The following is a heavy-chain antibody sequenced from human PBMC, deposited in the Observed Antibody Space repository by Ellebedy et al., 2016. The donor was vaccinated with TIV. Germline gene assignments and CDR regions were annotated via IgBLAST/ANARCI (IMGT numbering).Heavy chain of an antibody. V-gene: IGHV1-3*01. D-gene: IGHD5-18*01. CDR3: ARGGWIQLSFDY. Sequence: AASVKVSCKASGYTFTSYAMHWVRQAPGQRLEWMGWINAGNGNTKYSQKFQGRVTITRDTSASTAYMELSSLRSDDTAVYYCARGGWIQLSFDYWGQGTLVTVSS. CDR2: INAGNGNT. J-gene: IGHJ4*02. CDR1: GYTFTSYA.